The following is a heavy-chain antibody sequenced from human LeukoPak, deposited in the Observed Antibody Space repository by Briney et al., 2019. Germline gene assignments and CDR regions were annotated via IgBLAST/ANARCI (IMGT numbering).Heavy chain of an antibody. V-gene: IGHV1-8*01. Sequence: ASVTVSFKASGYTFTNYDINWVRQATGQGLEWMGWMNPYSGNTGYAQKFQGRVTMTRNTSISTAYMELSSLRSEDTAVYYCATIPKGYCSSTSCSAVHYWGQGTLVTVSS. CDR3: ATIPKGYCSSTSCSAVHY. CDR2: MNPYSGNT. CDR1: GYTFTNYD. J-gene: IGHJ4*02. D-gene: IGHD2-2*01.